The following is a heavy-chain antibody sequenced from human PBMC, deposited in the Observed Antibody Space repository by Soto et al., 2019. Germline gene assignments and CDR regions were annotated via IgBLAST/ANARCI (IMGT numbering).Heavy chain of an antibody. CDR2: IWYDGSNK. J-gene: IGHJ6*03. CDR3: AREPSNYGDYEYYYYYYMDV. Sequence: ESGGGVVQPGRSLRLSCAASGFTFSSYGMHWVRQAPGKGLEWVAVIWYDGSNKYYADSVKGRFTISRDNSKNTLYLQMNSLRAEDTAVYYCAREPSNYGDYEYYYYYYMDVWGKGTTVTVSS. CDR1: GFTFSSYG. D-gene: IGHD4-17*01. V-gene: IGHV3-33*01.